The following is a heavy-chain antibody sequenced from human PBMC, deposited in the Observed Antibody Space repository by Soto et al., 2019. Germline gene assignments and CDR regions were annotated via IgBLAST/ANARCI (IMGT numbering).Heavy chain of an antibody. CDR1: GGTFSSYA. J-gene: IGHJ4*02. D-gene: IGHD5-18*01. V-gene: IGHV1-69*13. CDR2: IIPIFGTA. Sequence: SVKVSCKASGGTFSSYAISWVRQAPGQGLEWMGGIIPIFGTANYAQKFQGRVTITADESTSTAYMELSSLRSEDTAVYYCARPRGYSYAPFDYWGQGTLVTVSS. CDR3: ARPRGYSYAPFDY.